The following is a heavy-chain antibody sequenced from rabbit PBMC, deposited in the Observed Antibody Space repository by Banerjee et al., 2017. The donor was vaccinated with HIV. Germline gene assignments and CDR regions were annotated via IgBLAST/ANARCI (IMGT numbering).Heavy chain of an antibody. CDR2: IHAGSGGG. Sequence: QEQLVESGGDLVKPGRSLTLTCTASGFSFSDKYVMCWGRQAPGKGLEWIGCIHAGSGGGYFASWAKGRFTITKTASTTVLLHRASLTAADTASYFCASDNSYNNGWAFSVWGQGIL. CDR3: ASDNSYNNGWAFSV. V-gene: IGHV1S45*01. D-gene: IGHD3-1*01. CDR1: GFSFSDKYV. J-gene: IGHJ3*01.